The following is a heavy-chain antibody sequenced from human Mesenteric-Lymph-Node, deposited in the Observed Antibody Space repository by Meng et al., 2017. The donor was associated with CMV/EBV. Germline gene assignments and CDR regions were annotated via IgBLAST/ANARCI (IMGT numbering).Heavy chain of an antibody. J-gene: IGHJ4*02. V-gene: IGHV4-4*01. Sequence: CAVSGGSISSNNWWSWVRQPPGKGLEWIGEIYHSGSTNYNPSLKSRVTISLDKSKNQFSLKVTSMTAADTAVYFCARDLGTARPSGYWGQRTLVTVSS. CDR3: ARDLGTARPSGY. CDR2: IYHSGST. D-gene: IGHD5-18*01. CDR1: GGSISSNNW.